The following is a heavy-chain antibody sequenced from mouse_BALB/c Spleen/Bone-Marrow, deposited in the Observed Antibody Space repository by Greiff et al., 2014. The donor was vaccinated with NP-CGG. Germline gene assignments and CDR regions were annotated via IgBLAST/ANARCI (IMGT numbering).Heavy chain of an antibody. CDR1: GYTFTDYW. V-gene: IGHV1-69*01. CDR3: ANIYYGDYGWFSY. D-gene: IGHD2-13*01. J-gene: IGHJ3*01. Sequence: LQESGAELVMPGASVKMSCKASGYTFTDYWIHWVKQRPGQGLEWIGAIDTSYTYTTYNQKFKGKATLTVDASSSTAYIQLSSRTSEDSAVYYCANIYYGDYGWFSYWGQGTLVTVSA. CDR2: IDTSYTYT.